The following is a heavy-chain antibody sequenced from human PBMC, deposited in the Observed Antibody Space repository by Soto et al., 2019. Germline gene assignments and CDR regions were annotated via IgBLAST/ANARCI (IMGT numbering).Heavy chain of an antibody. CDR2: INHSGST. V-gene: IGHV4-34*01. CDR1: GGSFSGYY. Sequence: PSETLSLTCAVYGGSFSGYYWSWIRQPPGKGLEWIGEINHSGSTNYNPSLKSRVTISVDTSKNQFSLKLSSVTAADTAVYYCARGRYYYGSGSYLVDYYYYGMDVWGQGTTVTV. J-gene: IGHJ6*02. CDR3: ARGRYYYGSGSYLVDYYYYGMDV. D-gene: IGHD3-10*01.